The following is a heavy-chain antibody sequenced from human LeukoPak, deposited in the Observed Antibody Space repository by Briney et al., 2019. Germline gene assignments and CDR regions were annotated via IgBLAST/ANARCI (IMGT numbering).Heavy chain of an antibody. V-gene: IGHV3-23*01. CDR3: ARAPTVLVGYCSSASCQADY. CDR2: ISGSGSST. D-gene: IGHD2-2*01. J-gene: IGHJ4*02. CDR1: GFTFSGYP. Sequence: PGGSLRLSCAASGFTFSGYPMSWVRQAPGKGLEWVSAISGSGSSTYYADAVKGRFAISRDNSQNTLYLQVNSLRAEDTAVYYCARAPTVLVGYCSSASCQADYWGQGTLVTVSS.